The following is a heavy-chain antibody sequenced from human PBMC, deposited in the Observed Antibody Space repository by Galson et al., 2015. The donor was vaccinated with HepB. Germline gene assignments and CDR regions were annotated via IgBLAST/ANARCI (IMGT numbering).Heavy chain of an antibody. J-gene: IGHJ4*02. CDR2: IYYSGST. CDR1: GGSISSSSYY. V-gene: IGHV4-39*01. CDR3: ARSFDGYDGLFDY. Sequence: LSLTCTVSGGSISSSSYYWGWIRQPPGKGLEWIGSIYYSGSTYYNPSLKSRVTISVDTSKNQFSLKLSSVTAADTAVYYCARSFDGYDGLFDYWGQGTLVTVSS. D-gene: IGHD5-12*01.